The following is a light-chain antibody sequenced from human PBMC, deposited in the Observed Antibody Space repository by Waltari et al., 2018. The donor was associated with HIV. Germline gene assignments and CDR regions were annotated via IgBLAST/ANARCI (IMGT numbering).Light chain of an antibody. CDR3: QQYNNGLT. CDR2: GSS. CDR1: QRISGN. V-gene: IGKV3-15*01. J-gene: IGKJ4*01. Sequence: EIVMTQSPATLSVSPGEGATLSCRASQRISGNLALYQQKPGQAPRLLIYGSSTRATGIPARFSGSGSRTEFTLTISSLQSEDFAIYYCQQYNNGLTFGGGTKVEIK.